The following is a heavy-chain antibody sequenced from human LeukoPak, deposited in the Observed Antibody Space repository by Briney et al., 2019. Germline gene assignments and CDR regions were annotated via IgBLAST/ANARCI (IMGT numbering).Heavy chain of an antibody. CDR3: ARALMEGSGSYYQIYYYYYYMDV. J-gene: IGHJ6*03. V-gene: IGHV1-8*03. CDR1: GYTFTSYG. D-gene: IGHD3-10*01. Sequence: ASVKVSCKASGYTFTSYGISWVRQATGQGLEWMGWMNPNSGNTGYAQKFQGRVTITRNTSISTAYMELSSLRSEDTAVYYCARALMEGSGSYYQIYYYYYYMDVWGKGTTVTVSS. CDR2: MNPNSGNT.